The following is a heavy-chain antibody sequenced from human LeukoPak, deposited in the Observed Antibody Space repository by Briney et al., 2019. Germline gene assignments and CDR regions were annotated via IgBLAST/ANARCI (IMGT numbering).Heavy chain of an antibody. J-gene: IGHJ3*02. CDR3: ARGDGYCSSTSCLRRVDI. Sequence: SETLSLTCTVSGGSISSYYWSWIRQPAGKGLEWIGRIYTSGSTNYNPSLKSRVTISVDTSKNQFSLKLSSVTAADTAVYYCARGDGYCSSTSCLRRVDIWGQGTMVTISS. V-gene: IGHV4-4*07. D-gene: IGHD2-2*03. CDR2: IYTSGST. CDR1: GGSISSYY.